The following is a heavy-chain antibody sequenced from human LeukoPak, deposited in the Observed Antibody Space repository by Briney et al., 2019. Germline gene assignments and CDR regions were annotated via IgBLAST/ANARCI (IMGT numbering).Heavy chain of an antibody. CDR3: ARDRVYYYYMDV. CDR2: IYYYGST. V-gene: IGHV4-39*07. J-gene: IGHJ6*03. Sequence: SETLSLTCTVSGDSVASSSYSWGWIRQSPGKGLEWIGTIYYYGSTYYNPSLKSRVTISVDTSKNQFSLKLSSVTAADTAVYYCARDRVYYYYMDVWGKGTTVTVSS. CDR1: GDSVASSSYS.